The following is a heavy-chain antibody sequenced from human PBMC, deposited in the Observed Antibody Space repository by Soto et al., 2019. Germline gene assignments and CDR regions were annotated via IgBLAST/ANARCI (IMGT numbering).Heavy chain of an antibody. V-gene: IGHV5-51*01. J-gene: IGHJ4*02. Sequence: RGESLKISCQGSGYIFTTYWIGWVRQMPGKGLEWMGVIYPGDSDTRYSPSFQGQVTISADKSISTAYLQWSSLKASDTAMYYCARQYCSGGSCYGLGFDYWGQGTLVTVSS. D-gene: IGHD2-15*01. CDR3: ARQYCSGGSCYGLGFDY. CDR1: GYIFTTYW. CDR2: IYPGDSDT.